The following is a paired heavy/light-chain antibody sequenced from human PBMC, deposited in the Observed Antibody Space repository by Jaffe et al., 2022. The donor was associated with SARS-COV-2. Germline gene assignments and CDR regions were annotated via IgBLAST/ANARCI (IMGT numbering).Light chain of an antibody. CDR3: QSYDSGLSGYV. J-gene: IGLJ1*01. CDR2: GNS. CDR1: SSNIGAGYD. V-gene: IGLV1-40*01. Sequence: QSVLTQSPSVSGAPGQRVTISCTGSSSNIGAGYDVHWYQQVPGTAPKLLINGNSNRPSGVPDRFSGSKSDTSASLAITGLQAEDEADYYCQSYDSGLSGYVFGTGTKVTVL.
Heavy chain of an antibody. J-gene: IGHJ5*02. Sequence: QLQLRESVPGLVKPSETLSLTCTVSGGSISSRSYYWGWIRQPPGKGLEWIGSIYYSGSSYYNQSLKGRVTISVDTSKNQFSLKLSSVTAADTAVYYCAGDSSGYLSWFDPWGQGTLVTVSS. CDR2: IYYSGSS. CDR1: GGSISSRSYY. V-gene: IGHV4-39*01. D-gene: IGHD3-22*01. CDR3: AGDSSGYLSWFDP.